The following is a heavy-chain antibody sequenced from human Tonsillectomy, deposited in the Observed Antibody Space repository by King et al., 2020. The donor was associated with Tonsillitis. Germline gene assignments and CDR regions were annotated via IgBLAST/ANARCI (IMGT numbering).Heavy chain of an antibody. J-gene: IGHJ6*04. V-gene: IGHV3-23*04. CDR3: AKDYFRSSSYYYGMDV. D-gene: IGHD2/OR15-2a*01. Sequence: VQLVESGGGLVQPGGSLRLSCAASGFTFSSYAMSWVRQAPGKGLEWVSAISGSGGSTYYADSVKGRFTISRDNSKNTLYLQMNSLRAEDTAVYYCAKDYFRSSSYYYGMDVWGAGATVTVSS. CDR2: ISGSGGST. CDR1: GFTFSSYA.